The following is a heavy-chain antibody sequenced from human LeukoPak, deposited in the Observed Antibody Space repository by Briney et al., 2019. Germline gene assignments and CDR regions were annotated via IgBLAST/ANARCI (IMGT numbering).Heavy chain of an antibody. CDR2: IYYSGST. V-gene: IGHV4-39*07. J-gene: IGHJ4*02. CDR1: GGSISSSSYY. CDR3: ATYSSSWYGGGYFDY. D-gene: IGHD6-13*01. Sequence: SETLSLTCTVSGGSISSSSYYWGWIRQPPGKGLEWIGSIYYSGSTYYNPSLKSRVTISVDTSKNQFSLKLSSVTAADTAMYYCATYSSSWYGGGYFDYWGQGTLVTVSS.